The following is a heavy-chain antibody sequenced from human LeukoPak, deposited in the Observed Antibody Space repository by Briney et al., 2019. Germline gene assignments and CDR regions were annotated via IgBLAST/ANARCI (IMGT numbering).Heavy chain of an antibody. J-gene: IGHJ3*02. CDR2: LIPIYGSA. Sequence: ASVKVSCKASGGSFTFTSHAISWVRQAPGQGLEWMGGLIPIYGSANYAQKFQGRLTITSDESTRTVYMELSGLRPEDSAVHYCAGFFYDNSGDAFDIWGQGTMVTVSS. CDR1: GGSFTFTSHA. CDR3: AGFFYDNSGDAFDI. V-gene: IGHV1-69*13. D-gene: IGHD3-22*01.